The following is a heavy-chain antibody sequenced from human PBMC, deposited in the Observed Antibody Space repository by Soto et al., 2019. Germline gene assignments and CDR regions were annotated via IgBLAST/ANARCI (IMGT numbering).Heavy chain of an antibody. CDR1: GGSISSSSYY. CDR2: IYYSGPT. J-gene: IGHJ4*02. CDR3: ARPLFSGYDGMSYFHS. V-gene: IGHV4-39*01. Sequence: SETLSLTCTVSGGSISSSSYYWGWIRQPPGMGLEWIGSIYYSGPTHYNPSLKSRVTISVDTSKNQFSLKLTSVTAADTAVYYCARPLFSGYDGMSYFHSRGQGILVTVSS. D-gene: IGHD5-12*01.